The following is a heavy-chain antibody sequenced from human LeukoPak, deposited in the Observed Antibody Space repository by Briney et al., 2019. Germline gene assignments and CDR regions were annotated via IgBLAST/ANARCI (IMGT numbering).Heavy chain of an antibody. CDR2: FDPEDGET. V-gene: IGHV1-24*01. D-gene: IGHD3-10*01. Sequence: ASVKVSCKVSGYTLTELSMHWVRQAPGKGLEWMGGFDPEDGETIYAQKFQGRVTMTEDTSTDTAYMELSSLRSEDTAVYYCASGEGYYYGSGSYVPLDYWGQGTLVTVSS. CDR3: ASGEGYYYGSGSYVPLDY. J-gene: IGHJ4*02. CDR1: GYTLTELS.